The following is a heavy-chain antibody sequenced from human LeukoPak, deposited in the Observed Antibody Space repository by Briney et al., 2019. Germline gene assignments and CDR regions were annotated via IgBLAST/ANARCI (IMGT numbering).Heavy chain of an antibody. Sequence: PGGSLRLSCTASGFTFSDYWMIWVRQVLGKGLQWVADIKQDGSDRFYVDSVKGRFTISRDNAKNSVYLPMNSLIAEDTAVYYCAKLYCGVGICYSYYMDVWGKGTTVTVSS. CDR1: GFTFSDYW. CDR2: IKQDGSDR. CDR3: AKLYCGVGICYSYYMDV. J-gene: IGHJ6*03. V-gene: IGHV3-7*01. D-gene: IGHD2-21*01.